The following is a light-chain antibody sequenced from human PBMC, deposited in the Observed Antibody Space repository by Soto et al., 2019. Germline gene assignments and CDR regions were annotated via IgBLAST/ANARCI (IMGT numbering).Light chain of an antibody. CDR1: SSDVGNYNF. V-gene: IGLV2-8*01. J-gene: IGLJ1*01. CDR2: EVN. CDR3: QSYDSSLSVHYV. Sequence: QSVLTQPPSASGSPGQSVTISCTGTSSDVGNYNFVSWYQQHPGKAPKLMIYEVNKRPSGVPDRFSGSKSGNTASLTVSGLQADDEADYYCQSYDSSLSVHYVFGTGTKVTVL.